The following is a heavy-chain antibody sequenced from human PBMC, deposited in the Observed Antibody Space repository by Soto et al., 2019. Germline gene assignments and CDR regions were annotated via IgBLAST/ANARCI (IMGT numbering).Heavy chain of an antibody. V-gene: IGHV1-69*06. CDR2: IIPIFGTA. D-gene: IGHD2-15*01. Sequence: SVKVSCKASGGTFSSYAISWVRQAPGQGLEWMGGIIPIFGTANYAQKFQGRVTITADKSTSTAYMELSSLRSEDTAVYYCARGTNGYCSGGSCYPSRPFDYWGQGTLVTVSS. CDR1: GGTFSSYA. J-gene: IGHJ4*02. CDR3: ARGTNGYCSGGSCYPSRPFDY.